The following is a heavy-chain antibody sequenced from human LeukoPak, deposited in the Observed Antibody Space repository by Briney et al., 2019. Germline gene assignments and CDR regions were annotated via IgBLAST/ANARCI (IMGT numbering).Heavy chain of an antibody. CDR1: GGSISSYY. Sequence: SETLSLTCTVSGGSISSYYWSWIRQPPGKGLEWIGYIYYSGSTNYNPSLKSRVTISEDTSKNQFSLKLSSVTAADTAVYYCARRYYDSSGYYYPIDYWGQGTLVTVSS. V-gene: IGHV4-59*08. J-gene: IGHJ4*02. CDR2: IYYSGST. CDR3: ARRYYDSSGYYYPIDY. D-gene: IGHD3-22*01.